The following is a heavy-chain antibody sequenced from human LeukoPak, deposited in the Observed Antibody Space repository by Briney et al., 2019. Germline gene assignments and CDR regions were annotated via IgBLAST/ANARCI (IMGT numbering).Heavy chain of an antibody. CDR1: GGSVSSGSYY. J-gene: IGHJ5*02. V-gene: IGHV4-61*01. D-gene: IGHD3-10*01. CDR2: IYYSGST. Sequence: PSETLSLTCTVSGGSVSSGSYYWSWIRQPPGKGLEWIRYIYYSGSTNYNPSLKSRVTISVDTSKNQFSLKLSSVTAADTAVYYCAYHGSGSYNWFDPWGQGTLVTVSS. CDR3: AYHGSGSYNWFDP.